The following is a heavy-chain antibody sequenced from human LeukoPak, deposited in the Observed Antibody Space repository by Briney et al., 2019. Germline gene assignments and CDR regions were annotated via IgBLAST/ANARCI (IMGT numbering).Heavy chain of an antibody. V-gene: IGHV3-48*03. CDR1: GFTFSNYE. CDR2: ISNFGDII. D-gene: IGHD6-13*01. J-gene: IGHJ6*03. CDR3: AKDATPALGTVYMDV. Sequence: GGSLRLSCAASGFTFSNYEMNWVRQAPGKGLEWISHISNFGDIIHYADSVEGRFTISRDNDKNSVYLQMNSLRAEDTAVYYCAKDATPALGTVYMDVWGKGTTVTISS.